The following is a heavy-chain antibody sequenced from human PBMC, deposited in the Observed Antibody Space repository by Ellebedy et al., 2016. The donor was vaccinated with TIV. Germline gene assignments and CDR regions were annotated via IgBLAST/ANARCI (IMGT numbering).Heavy chain of an antibody. Sequence: GESLKISXTAYEFTFSDYGMHWVRQAPGKGLEWVAFISYDGSNKYYADSVKGRFTISRDNSKDTMYMQMNSLRVEDTAVYYCAKARRVTIFGVITNGAFDSWGQGTLVTVSS. CDR2: ISYDGSNK. CDR1: EFTFSDYG. J-gene: IGHJ4*02. D-gene: IGHD3-3*01. V-gene: IGHV3-30*19. CDR3: AKARRVTIFGVITNGAFDS.